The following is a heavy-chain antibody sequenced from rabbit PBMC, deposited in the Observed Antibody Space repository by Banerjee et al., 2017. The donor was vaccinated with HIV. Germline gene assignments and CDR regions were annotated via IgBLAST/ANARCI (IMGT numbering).Heavy chain of an antibody. D-gene: IGHD6-1*01. CDR3: ARDTDGYGGAIFNL. V-gene: IGHV1S40*01. Sequence: QSLEESGGDLVKPGAPLTPTCKASGFSLSSYYMCWVRQAPGKGLEWIGCIYTGSGSTFYASWAKGRFTIYKTSSTTVTLQMTSLTAADTATYFCARDTDGYGGAIFNLWGQGTLVTVS. J-gene: IGHJ4*01. CDR2: IYTGSGST. CDR1: GFSLSSYY.